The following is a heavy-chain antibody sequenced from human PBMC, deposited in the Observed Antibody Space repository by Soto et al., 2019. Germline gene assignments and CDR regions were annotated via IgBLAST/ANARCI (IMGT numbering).Heavy chain of an antibody. CDR1: GYSFTSYW. D-gene: IGHD2-2*02. J-gene: IGHJ5*02. CDR2: IDPSDSYT. Sequence: PGESLKISCKGSGYSFTSYWISWVRQMPGKGLEWMGRIDPSDSYTNYSPSFQGHVTISADKSISTAYLQWSSLKASDTAMYYCARHEVVVVPAAICLDPWGQGTPVTVSS. V-gene: IGHV5-10-1*01. CDR3: ARHEVVVVPAAICLDP.